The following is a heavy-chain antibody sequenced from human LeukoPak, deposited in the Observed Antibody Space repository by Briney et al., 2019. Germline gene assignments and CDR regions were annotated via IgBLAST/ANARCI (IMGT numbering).Heavy chain of an antibody. CDR3: AKSDSTSYNAFDI. V-gene: IGHV3-23*01. CDR2: ISSSTST. CDR1: GFTFSISA. D-gene: IGHD2/OR15-2a*01. Sequence: GGSLRLSCTASGFTFSISAMSWVRQAPGGGLEWVSSISSSTSTYYADSVKGRFTISRDNSKNTLYLQMNSLRAEDTAVYYCAKSDSTSYNAFDIWGQGTMVTVSP. J-gene: IGHJ3*02.